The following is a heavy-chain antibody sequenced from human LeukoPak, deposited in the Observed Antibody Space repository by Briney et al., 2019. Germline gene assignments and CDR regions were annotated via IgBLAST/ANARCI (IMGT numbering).Heavy chain of an antibody. V-gene: IGHV4-59*08. CDR2: IYYSGST. Sequence: ASETLSLTCTVSGGSISSYYWSWIRQPPGKGLEWIGYIYYSGSTNYNPSLKSRVTISVDTSKNQFSLKLSSVTAADTAVYYCARSPIVVVPAAIVSDYWGQGTLVTVSS. CDR1: GGSISSYY. CDR3: ARSPIVVVPAAIVSDY. J-gene: IGHJ4*02. D-gene: IGHD2-2*01.